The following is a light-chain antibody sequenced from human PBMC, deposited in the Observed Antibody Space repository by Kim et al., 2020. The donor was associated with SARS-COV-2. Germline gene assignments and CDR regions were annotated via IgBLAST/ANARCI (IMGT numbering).Light chain of an antibody. CDR3: CSYAGSYNYV. CDR1: SSDVGGYSY. Sequence: QSALTQPRSVSGSPGQSVTISCTGTSSDVGGYSYVSWYQQHPGKAPKLMIYDVSKWPSGVPDRFSGSKSGNTASLTISGLQPEDEADYYCCSYAGSYNYVFGTGTKVTVL. CDR2: DVS. J-gene: IGLJ1*01. V-gene: IGLV2-11*01.